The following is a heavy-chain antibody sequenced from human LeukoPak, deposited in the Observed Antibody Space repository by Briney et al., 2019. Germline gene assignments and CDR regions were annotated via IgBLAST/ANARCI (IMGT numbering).Heavy chain of an antibody. Sequence: SETLSLTCTVSGGSISSSSYYWGWIRQPPGKGLEWIGSIYYSGSTYYNPSLKSRVTISVDTSKNQFSLKLSSVTAADTAVYYCARGYSSGWRGEYFQHWGQGTLVTVSS. V-gene: IGHV4-39*07. CDR2: IYYSGST. CDR3: ARGYSSGWRGEYFQH. J-gene: IGHJ1*01. CDR1: GGSISSSSYY. D-gene: IGHD6-19*01.